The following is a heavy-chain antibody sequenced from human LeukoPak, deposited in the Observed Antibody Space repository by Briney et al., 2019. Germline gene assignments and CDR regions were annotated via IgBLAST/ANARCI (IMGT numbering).Heavy chain of an antibody. CDR1: GYIFTNYW. J-gene: IGHJ4*02. CDR3: AKRVGGYIDY. D-gene: IGHD5-12*01. Sequence: GESLKISSKGSGYIFTNYWIGWVRQMPGKGLERMGIIYPDDSDTRYSPSFQGQVTISADKSISTAYLQWSSLKASDTAMYYCAKRVGGYIDYWGQGTLVTVSS. V-gene: IGHV5-51*01. CDR2: IYPDDSDT.